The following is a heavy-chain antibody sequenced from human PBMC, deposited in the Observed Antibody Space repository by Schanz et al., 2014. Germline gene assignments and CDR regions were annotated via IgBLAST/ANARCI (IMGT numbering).Heavy chain of an antibody. J-gene: IGHJ5*02. CDR3: AKAADWPVTRFDP. V-gene: IGHV3-23*01. CDR1: EFTFSTDA. D-gene: IGHD3-9*01. CDR2: ISGSGGST. Sequence: DVHLLESGGGLVQPGGSLRLSCAASEFTFSTDAMSWVRQAPGKGLEWVSAISGSGGSTYYADSVKGRFTISRDNSKNTLYLQMNSLRAEDTAVYYCAKAADWPVTRFDPWGQGTLVTVSS.